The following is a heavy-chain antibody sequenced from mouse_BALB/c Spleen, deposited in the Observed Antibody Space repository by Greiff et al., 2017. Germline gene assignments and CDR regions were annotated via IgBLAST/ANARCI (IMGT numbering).Heavy chain of an antibody. D-gene: IGHD1-1*02. CDR2: IYPSDSYT. Sequence: QVQLQQPGAELVRPGASVKLSCKASGYTFTSYWINWVKQRPGQGLEWIGNIYPSDSYTNYNQKFKDKATLTVDKSSSTAYMQLSSPTSEDSAVYYCTRSSYYDYDAMDYWGQGTSVTVSS. CDR1: GYTFTSYW. J-gene: IGHJ4*01. V-gene: IGHV1-69*02. CDR3: TRSSYYDYDAMDY.